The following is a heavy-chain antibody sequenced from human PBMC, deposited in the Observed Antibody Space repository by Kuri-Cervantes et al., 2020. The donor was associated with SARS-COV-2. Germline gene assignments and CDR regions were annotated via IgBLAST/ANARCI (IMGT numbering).Heavy chain of an antibody. Sequence: GGSLRLSCAASGFTFSSYAMHWVRQAPGKGLEWVAVISYDGSNKYYADSVKGRFTISRDNAKNSLYLQMNSLRAEDTAVYYCARAFPYKRITIFGVAQTPNYYYYYMDVWGKGTTVTVSS. D-gene: IGHD3-3*01. CDR1: GFTFSSYA. V-gene: IGHV3-30-3*01. CDR3: ARAFPYKRITIFGVAQTPNYYYYYMDV. J-gene: IGHJ6*03. CDR2: ISYDGSNK.